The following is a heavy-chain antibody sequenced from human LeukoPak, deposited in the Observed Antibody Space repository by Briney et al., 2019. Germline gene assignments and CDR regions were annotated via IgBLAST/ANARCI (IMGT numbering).Heavy chain of an antibody. V-gene: IGHV3-49*04. Sequence: GGGLRLSCRTSGFNFGDYSMNWVRQAPGKGLEWAGHIKSKAYGGTTEYAASVKGRFTISRDDSESIAYLRMNSLKTEDTAIYYCTRIETYYFDYWGQGTLVTVSA. D-gene: IGHD2-21*01. J-gene: IGHJ4*02. CDR2: IKSKAYGGTT. CDR3: TRIETYYFDY. CDR1: GFNFGDYS.